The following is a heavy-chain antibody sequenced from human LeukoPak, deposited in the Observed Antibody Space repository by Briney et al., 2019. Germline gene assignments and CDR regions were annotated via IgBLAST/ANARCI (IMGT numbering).Heavy chain of an antibody. CDR2: IYPGDSDT. Sequence: GESLKISCKASGYTFTNYRIGWVRQMPGKGLEWMGIIYPGDSDTKYSPSFQGQVTISADKPISTVYLQWSNLKSSDTAMYYCARSANQGGIWVWGQGTLVTVSS. V-gene: IGHV5-51*04. CDR3: ARSANQGGIWV. CDR1: GYTFTNYR. D-gene: IGHD3-16*01. J-gene: IGHJ4*02.